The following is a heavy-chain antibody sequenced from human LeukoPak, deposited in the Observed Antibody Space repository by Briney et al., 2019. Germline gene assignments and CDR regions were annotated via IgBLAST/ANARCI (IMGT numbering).Heavy chain of an antibody. CDR2: ISAYNGNK. CDR3: ARDPPFLGPQLLWFGAPDAFDI. CDR1: GYTFTSYG. J-gene: IGHJ3*02. V-gene: IGHV1-18*01. Sequence: ASVKVSCKASGYTFTSYGISWVRQAPGQGLEWMGWISAYNGNKNYAQKLQGRVTMTTDTSTSTAYMELRSLRSDDTAVYYCARDPPFLGPQLLWFGAPDAFDIWGQGTMVTVSS. D-gene: IGHD3-10*01.